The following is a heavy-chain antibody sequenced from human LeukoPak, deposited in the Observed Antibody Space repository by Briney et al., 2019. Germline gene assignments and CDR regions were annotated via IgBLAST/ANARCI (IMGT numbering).Heavy chain of an antibody. CDR3: ARGVWVAAAGNWFDP. CDR2: IDPSDSYT. D-gene: IGHD6-13*01. V-gene: IGHV5-10-1*01. Sequence: GESLRISCKGSGYSFTSYWISWVRQMPGKGLEWMGRIDPSDSYTNYSPSFQGHVTISADKSISTAYVQWSSLKASDTAMYYCARGVWVAAAGNWFDPWGQGTLVTVSS. J-gene: IGHJ5*02. CDR1: GYSFTSYW.